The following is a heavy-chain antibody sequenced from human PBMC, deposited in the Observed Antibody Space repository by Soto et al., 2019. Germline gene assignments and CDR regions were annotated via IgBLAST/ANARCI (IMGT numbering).Heavy chain of an antibody. V-gene: IGHV4-30-2*06. J-gene: IGHJ6*02. CDR3: ARDYYGMVV. CDR1: GGSISSGGYS. CDR2: TYQSGSA. Sequence: LSLTCTVSGGSISSGGYSWTWIRQSPGKGLEWIGYTYQSGSAYYNPSLKSRVTISVDRSKNQFSLNLTSVTAADTAVYYCARDYYGMVVWGQGTTVTVSS.